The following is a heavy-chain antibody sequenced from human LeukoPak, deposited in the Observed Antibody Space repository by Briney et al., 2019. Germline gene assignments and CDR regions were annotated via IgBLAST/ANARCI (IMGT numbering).Heavy chain of an antibody. CDR2: ISSSSSYT. CDR3: AKYGDSSDY. CDR1: GFTFSDYY. V-gene: IGHV3-11*06. D-gene: IGHD4-17*01. Sequence: GGSLRLSCAASGFTFSDYYMSWIRQAPGKGLEWVSYISSSSSYTNYADSVKGRFTISRDNAKNSLYPQMNSLRAEDTAVYYCAKYGDSSDYWGQGTLVTVSS. J-gene: IGHJ4*02.